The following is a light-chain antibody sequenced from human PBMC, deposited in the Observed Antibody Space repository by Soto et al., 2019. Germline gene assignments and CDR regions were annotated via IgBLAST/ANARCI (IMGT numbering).Light chain of an antibody. CDR2: GGS. Sequence: EIVLTQSPGTLSLSPGERATLSCRASQSVTSTYLAWYQQKPGQSPRLIIYGGSTRASGFPDRFSGGGSGTDFTLTISILEPEDSAVYYCHCQQFDSSRMYSFGQGTKLEI. CDR1: QSVTSTY. CDR3: QQFDSSRMYS. J-gene: IGKJ2*03. V-gene: IGKV3-20*01.